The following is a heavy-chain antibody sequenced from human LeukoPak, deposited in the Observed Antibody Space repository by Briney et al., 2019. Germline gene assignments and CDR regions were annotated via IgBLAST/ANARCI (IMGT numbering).Heavy chain of an antibody. D-gene: IGHD2-15*01. CDR2: MNPNSGNT. J-gene: IGHJ4*02. Sequence: ASVKVSCKASGYTFTSYDINWVRQATGQGLEWMGWMNPNSGNTGYAQKFQGRVTMTRNTSISTAYMELSSLRSEDTAVYYCARDVDVVASSLITYYFDYWGQGTLVTVSS. CDR1: GYTFTSYD. CDR3: ARDVDVVASSLITYYFDY. V-gene: IGHV1-8*01.